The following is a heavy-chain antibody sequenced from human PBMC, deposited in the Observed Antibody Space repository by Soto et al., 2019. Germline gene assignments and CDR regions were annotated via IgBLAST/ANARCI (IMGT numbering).Heavy chain of an antibody. CDR3: AKERIQDHFDSSGLDH. CDR2: LSFDGHHK. D-gene: IGHD3-22*01. Sequence: GGSLRLSCSASGFTFSSHGMHWIRQAPGKGLEWVAVLSFDGHHKYFADSVKGRFTISRDNSRSTLYLHMNSLRVEDTAVYYCAKERIQDHFDSSGLDHSGPGAMVTVYS. J-gene: IGHJ4*02. CDR1: GFTFSSHG. V-gene: IGHV3-30*18.